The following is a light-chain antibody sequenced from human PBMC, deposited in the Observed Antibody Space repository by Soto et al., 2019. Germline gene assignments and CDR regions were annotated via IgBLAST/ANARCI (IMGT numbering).Light chain of an antibody. CDR3: QQSYSTLYT. Sequence: DIQMTQSPSSLSASIGDRVTITCRPSQSISTYLHWYQQKPGEAPKLLISGASSLQSGVPSRFSGSRSGTEFTLTISTLQREDFATYYCQQSYSTLYTFGQGTKLEIK. CDR2: GAS. CDR1: QSISTY. V-gene: IGKV1-39*01. J-gene: IGKJ2*01.